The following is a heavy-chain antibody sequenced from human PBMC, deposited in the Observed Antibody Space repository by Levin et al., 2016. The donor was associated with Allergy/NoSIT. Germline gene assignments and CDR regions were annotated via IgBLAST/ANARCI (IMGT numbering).Heavy chain of an antibody. Sequence: VRQAPGKGLEWVSAISGSGGSTYYADSVKGRFTISRDNSKNTLYLQMNSLRAEDTAVYYCAKATGYDPYYYYYCMDVWGKGTTVTVSS. J-gene: IGHJ6*03. D-gene: IGHD5-12*01. CDR2: ISGSGGST. V-gene: IGHV3-23*01. CDR3: AKATGYDPYYYYYCMDV.